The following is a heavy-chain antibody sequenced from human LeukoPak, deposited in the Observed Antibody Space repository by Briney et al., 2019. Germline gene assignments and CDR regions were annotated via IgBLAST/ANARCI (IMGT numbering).Heavy chain of an antibody. CDR3: ARGGTGIAVAVEYYFDY. J-gene: IGHJ4*02. V-gene: IGHV4-59*12. D-gene: IGHD6-19*01. CDR2: IYYSGST. CDR1: GGSISSYY. Sequence: PSETLSLTCTVSGGSISSYYWSWIRQPPGKGLEWIGYIYYSGSTNYNPSLKSRVTISVDTSKNQFSLKLSSVTAADTAVYYCARGGTGIAVAVEYYFDYWGQGTLVTVSS.